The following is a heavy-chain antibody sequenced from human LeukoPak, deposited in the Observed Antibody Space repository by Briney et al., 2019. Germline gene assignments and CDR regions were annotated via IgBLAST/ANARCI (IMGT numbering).Heavy chain of an antibody. CDR1: GYSFTSYW. V-gene: IGHV5-51*01. J-gene: IGHJ4*02. D-gene: IGHD6-13*01. CDR3: ARNDVWYSSSWPIIQEFDY. CDR2: IYPGDSDT. Sequence: GESLKISCKGSGYSFTSYWIGWVRQMPGKGLEWMGIIYPGDSDTRYSPSFQGQVTISADKSISTAYLQWSSLKASDTAMYYCARNDVWYSSSWPIIQEFDYWGQGTLVTVSS.